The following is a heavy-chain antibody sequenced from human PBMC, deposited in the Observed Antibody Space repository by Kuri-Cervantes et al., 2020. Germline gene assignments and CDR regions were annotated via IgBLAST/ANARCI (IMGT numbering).Heavy chain of an antibody. V-gene: IGHV4-39*07. J-gene: IGHJ4*02. Sequence: SETLSLTCTVSGGSISSSSYYWGWIRQPPGKRLEWIGSIYYSGSTYYNPSLKSRVTISVDTSKNQFSLKLSSVTAADTAVYYCAREVRGVISQIDYWGQGTLVTVSS. CDR3: AREVRGVISQIDY. D-gene: IGHD3-10*01. CDR2: IYYSGST. CDR1: GGSISSSSYY.